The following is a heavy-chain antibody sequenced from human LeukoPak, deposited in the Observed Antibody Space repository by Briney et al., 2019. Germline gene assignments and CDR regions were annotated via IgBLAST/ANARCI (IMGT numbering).Heavy chain of an antibody. CDR2: INPNSGGT. V-gene: IGHV1-2*02. D-gene: IGHD1-20*01. CDR3: ARAGYNWNGPVGGNAFDI. CDR1: GYTFTGYY. J-gene: IGHJ3*02. Sequence: ASVKVSCKASGYTFTGYYMHWVRQAPGQGLEWMGWINPNSGGTNYAQKFQGRVTMTRDTSISTAYMELSRLRSDDTAVYYCARAGYNWNGPVGGNAFDIWGQGTMVIVSS.